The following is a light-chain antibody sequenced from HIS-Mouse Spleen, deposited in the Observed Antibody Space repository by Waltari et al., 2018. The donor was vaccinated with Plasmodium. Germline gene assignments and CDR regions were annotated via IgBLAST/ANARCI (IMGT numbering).Light chain of an antibody. Sequence: DIVMTQSPLSLPVTPGEPASISCRSSQSLLHSTGYNYLDWYLQKPGQSPQLLIYLGSNRASGVHDRFSGSGSGTDFTLKISRVEAEDVGVYYCMQALQTPRYTFGQGTKLEIK. J-gene: IGKJ2*01. CDR1: QSLLHSTGYNY. CDR3: MQALQTPRYT. V-gene: IGKV2-28*01. CDR2: LGS.